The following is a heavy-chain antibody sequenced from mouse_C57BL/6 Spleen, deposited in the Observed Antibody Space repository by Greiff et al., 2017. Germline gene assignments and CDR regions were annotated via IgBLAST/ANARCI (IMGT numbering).Heavy chain of an antibody. CDR3: ARSPYYYGSSYPYWYFDV. D-gene: IGHD1-1*01. V-gene: IGHV1-47*01. CDR1: GYTFTTYP. CDR2: FHPYNDDT. Sequence: LQQSGAELVKPGASVKMSCKASGYTFTTYPIEWMKQNHGKSLEWIGNFHPYNDDTKYNEKFKGKATLTVEKSSSTVYLELSRLTSDDAAVYYCARSPYYYGSSYPYWYFDVWGTGTTVTVSS. J-gene: IGHJ1*03.